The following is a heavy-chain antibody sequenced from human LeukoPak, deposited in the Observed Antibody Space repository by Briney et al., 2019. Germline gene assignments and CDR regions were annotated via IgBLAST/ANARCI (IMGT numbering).Heavy chain of an antibody. J-gene: IGHJ4*02. CDR1: GYTFTNYY. D-gene: IGHD4-23*01. V-gene: IGHV1-18*04. CDR3: ARARATVVTRFDY. Sequence: ASVKVSCKTSGYTFTNYYFHWVRQAPGQGLEWMGWISAYNGNTNYAQKLQGRVTMTTDTSTSTAYMELRSLRSDDTAVYYCARARATVVTRFDYWGQGTLVTVSS. CDR2: ISAYNGNT.